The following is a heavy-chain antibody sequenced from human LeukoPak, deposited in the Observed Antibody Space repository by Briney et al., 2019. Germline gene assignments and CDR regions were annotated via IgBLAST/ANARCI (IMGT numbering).Heavy chain of an antibody. D-gene: IGHD1/OR15-1a*01. V-gene: IGHV3-15*01. Sequence: PGGSLRLSCAASGFTFSSTWMSWVRQAPGKGLEWVGRIKRNIDGGTTDYAAPVNGRFTISRDDSKNTLYLQMNSLKTEDTAVYYCVTGLGRTDHDYWGQGTPVTVSS. J-gene: IGHJ4*02. CDR3: VTGLGRTDHDY. CDR1: GFTFSSTW. CDR2: IKRNIDGGTT.